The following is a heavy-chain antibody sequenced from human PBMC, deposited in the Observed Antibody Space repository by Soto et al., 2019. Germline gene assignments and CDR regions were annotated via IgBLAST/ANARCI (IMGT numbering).Heavy chain of an antibody. D-gene: IGHD1-7*01. CDR3: AYARTRLYYFDY. V-gene: IGHV4-34*01. Sequence: SETLSLTCAVYGGSFSGYYWSWIRQPPGKGLEWIGEINHSGSTNYNPSLKSRVTISVDTSKNQFSLKLSSVTAADTAVYYCAYARTRLYYFDYWGQGTLVTVS. CDR1: GGSFSGYY. CDR2: INHSGST. J-gene: IGHJ4*02.